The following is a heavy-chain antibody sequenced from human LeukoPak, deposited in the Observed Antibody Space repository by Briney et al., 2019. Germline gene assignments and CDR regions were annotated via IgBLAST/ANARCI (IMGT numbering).Heavy chain of an antibody. Sequence: SETLSLTCTVSGGSISSSSYYWGWIRQPPGKGLEWIGEINHSGSTNYNPSLKSRVTISVDTSKNQFSLKLSSVTAADTAVYYCARGRIRRGSRFDYWGQGTLVTVSS. CDR2: INHSGST. J-gene: IGHJ4*02. D-gene: IGHD2-15*01. CDR1: GGSISSSSYY. CDR3: ARGRIRRGSRFDY. V-gene: IGHV4-39*07.